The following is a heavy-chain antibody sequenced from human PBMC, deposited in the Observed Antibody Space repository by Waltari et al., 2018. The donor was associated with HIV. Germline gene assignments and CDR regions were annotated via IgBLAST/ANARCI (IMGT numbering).Heavy chain of an antibody. D-gene: IGHD3-10*02. Sequence: EVQLVESGGGLVKPGGSLRLSCTASGLTFSTDPMNWVRQAPGKGLEWVSSISSGTSYIYYADSVRGRFTVSRDNAKNSLFLQMNSLRADDTAVYYCARQQLGSGALDLWGQGTLVTVSS. V-gene: IGHV3-21*02. CDR1: GLTFSTDP. CDR3: ARQQLGSGALDL. J-gene: IGHJ4*02. CDR2: ISSGTSYI.